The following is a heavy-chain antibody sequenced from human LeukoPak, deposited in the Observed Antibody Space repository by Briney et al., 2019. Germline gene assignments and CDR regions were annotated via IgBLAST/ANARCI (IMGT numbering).Heavy chain of an antibody. Sequence: GGSLRLSCAASGFTFSSYAMHWVRQAPGKGLEWVAVISYDGSNKYYADSVKGRFTISRGNSKNTLYLQMNSLRAVDTAVYYCARDPSLGYCSSTSCYYSAEVDYWGQGTLVTVSS. J-gene: IGHJ4*02. CDR3: ARDPSLGYCSSTSCYYSAEVDY. D-gene: IGHD2-2*01. CDR1: GFTFSSYA. CDR2: ISYDGSNK. V-gene: IGHV3-30-3*01.